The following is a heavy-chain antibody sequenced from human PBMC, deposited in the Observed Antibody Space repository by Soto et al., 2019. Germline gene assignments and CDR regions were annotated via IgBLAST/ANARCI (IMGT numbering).Heavy chain of an antibody. J-gene: IGHJ3*02. CDR1: GYSFTSYC. Sequence: PGESLKISGTASGYSFTSYCIGWVRQMPGKGLEWIGIIYPGDSDTIYSPSFQGQVTISADKSISTAYLQWSSLKASETAMYYCGKIATGAGAFDIWGQGTMVTVSS. CDR3: GKIATGAGAFDI. CDR2: IYPGDSDT. V-gene: IGHV5-51*01. D-gene: IGHD3-10*01.